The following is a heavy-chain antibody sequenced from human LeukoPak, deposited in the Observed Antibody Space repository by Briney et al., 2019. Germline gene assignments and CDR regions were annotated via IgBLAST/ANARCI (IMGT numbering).Heavy chain of an antibody. CDR3: GSTNSFSY. V-gene: IGHV3-7*01. D-gene: IGHD2-15*01. CDR2: IKQDGSET. J-gene: IGHJ4*02. Sequence: GESLRLSCAASGFAFSNYWMNWARQAPGKGLEWVANIKQDGSETNYVDSVKGRFTISRDNAKNSLYLQMNSLRAEDTALYYCGSTNSFSYWDRGTLVTVSS. CDR1: GFAFSNYW.